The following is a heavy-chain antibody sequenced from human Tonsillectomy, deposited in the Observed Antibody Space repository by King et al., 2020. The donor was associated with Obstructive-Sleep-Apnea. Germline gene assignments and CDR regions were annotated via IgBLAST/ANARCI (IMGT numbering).Heavy chain of an antibody. CDR3: ARASGSGSYLDY. V-gene: IGHV4-31*03. Sequence: VQLQESGPGLVKPSQTLSLTCTVSGGSISSGDYYWSWIRQHPGKGLEWIGYIYYSGSTYYDPSLKSRVTISVDTSKNQFSLKLSSVTAADTAVYYCARASGSGSYLDYWGQGTLVTVSS. CDR1: GGSISSGDYY. CDR2: IYYSGST. J-gene: IGHJ4*02. D-gene: IGHD3-10*01.